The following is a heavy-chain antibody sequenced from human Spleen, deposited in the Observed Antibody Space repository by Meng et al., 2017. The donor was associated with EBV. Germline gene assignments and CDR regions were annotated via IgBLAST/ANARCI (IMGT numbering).Heavy chain of an antibody. Sequence: EVRVVGSGGALVQSVGSLGLSCADTGFTFSRYWMHGVRQAPGKGVVWGSSNKEKGRTTDYADAVKGRFPISRDNTKNILYLQMNSLRAEDTAVYFCSRYLAGADDDWGQGTLVTVSS. V-gene: IGHV3-74*01. J-gene: IGHJ4*02. CDR1: GFTFSRYW. CDR3: SRYLAGADDD. CDR2: NKEKGRTT.